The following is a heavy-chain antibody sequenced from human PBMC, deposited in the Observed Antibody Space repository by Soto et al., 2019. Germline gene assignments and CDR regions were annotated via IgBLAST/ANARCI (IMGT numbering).Heavy chain of an antibody. CDR2: IYYSGST. Sequence: QLQLQESGPGLVKPSETLSLTCTVSGGSISSSSYYWGWIRQPPGKGLEWIGSIYYSGSTYYNPSLKSRVTISVDTSKNQFSLKLSSVTAADTAVYYCARQGGSGWIDYWGQGTLVTVSS. CDR1: GGSISSSSYY. V-gene: IGHV4-39*01. D-gene: IGHD6-19*01. J-gene: IGHJ4*02. CDR3: ARQGGSGWIDY.